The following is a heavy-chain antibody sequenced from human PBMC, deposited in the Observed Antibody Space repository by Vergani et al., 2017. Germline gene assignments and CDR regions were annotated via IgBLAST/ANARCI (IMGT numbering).Heavy chain of an antibody. Sequence: QITLKESGPTLVKPTQTLTLTCTFSGFSLSTSGVGVGWIRQPPGKALEWLALIYWNDDKRYSPSLKSRLTITKDTSKNQVVLTMTNMDPVDTATYYCAVRRGIAAAGTGGFDYWGQGTLVTVSS. V-gene: IGHV2-5*01. CDR3: AVRRGIAAAGTGGFDY. CDR1: GFSLSTSGVG. CDR2: IYWNDDK. D-gene: IGHD6-13*01. J-gene: IGHJ4*02.